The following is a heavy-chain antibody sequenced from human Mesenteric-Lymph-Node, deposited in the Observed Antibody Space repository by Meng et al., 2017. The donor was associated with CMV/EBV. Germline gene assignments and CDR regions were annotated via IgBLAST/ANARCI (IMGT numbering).Heavy chain of an antibody. J-gene: IGHJ4*02. V-gene: IGHV1-2*02. CDR1: GYTFTGYY. D-gene: IGHD4-17*01. Sequence: ASVKVSCKASGYTFTGYYMHWVRQTPGQGLEWMGWMNPNSGGTNYAQKLQGRVTMTRDTSTSTAYMELSRLRSDDTAVYYCARDPTTTVTTRDYWGQGTLVTVSS. CDR3: ARDPTTTVTTRDY. CDR2: MNPNSGGT.